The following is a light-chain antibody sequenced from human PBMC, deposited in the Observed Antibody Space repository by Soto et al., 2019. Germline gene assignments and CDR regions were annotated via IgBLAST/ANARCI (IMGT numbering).Light chain of an antibody. V-gene: IGKV3-20*01. CDR2: GAS. J-gene: IGKJ1*01. CDR3: EQYGSSGT. CDR1: QSVSSN. Sequence: EIVLTQSPATLSLSPGERXXLSCRASQSVSSNLAWYQQKPGQAPRLLIYGASSRATGIPDRFSGSGSGTDFTLTISRLEPEDFAVYYCEQYGSSGTFGQGTKV.